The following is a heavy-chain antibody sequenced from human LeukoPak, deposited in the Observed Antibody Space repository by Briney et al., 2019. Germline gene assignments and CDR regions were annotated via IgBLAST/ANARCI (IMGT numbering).Heavy chain of an antibody. D-gene: IGHD2-21*01. V-gene: IGHV3-23*01. CDR2: ISGSGATT. CDR1: GFTFSSYA. CDR3: ARKAPPYYPYDY. J-gene: IGHJ4*02. Sequence: PGGSLRLSCAASGFTFSSYAMSWVRQAPGKGLEWVSVISGSGATTHYADSVKGRFTVSRDNSKNTLYLQMNSLRAEDTAVYYCARKAPPYYPYDYWGQGALVTVSS.